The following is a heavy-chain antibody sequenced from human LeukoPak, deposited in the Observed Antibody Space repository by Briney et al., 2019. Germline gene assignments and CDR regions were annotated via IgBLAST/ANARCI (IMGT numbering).Heavy chain of an antibody. CDR1: GFTFNTYN. V-gene: IGHV3-48*01. CDR2: ISSRSDVI. J-gene: IGHJ4*02. CDR3: ARDGSRGYDMDY. Sequence: QAGGSLRLSCAASGFTFNTYNMDWVRQAPGKGLEWVSYISSRSDVIYYADSAKGRFTISRDNVENSLYLQMNSLRAEDTAVYYCARDGSRGYDMDYWGQGTQVTVSS. D-gene: IGHD3-10*01.